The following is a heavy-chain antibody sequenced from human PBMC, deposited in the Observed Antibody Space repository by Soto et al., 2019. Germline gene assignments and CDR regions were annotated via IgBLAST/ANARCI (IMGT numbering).Heavy chain of an antibody. D-gene: IGHD6-19*01. J-gene: IGHJ6*02. CDR1: GFKFNANA. CDR3: AKGGVAGYWPYYHGMDV. V-gene: IGHV3-23*01. Sequence: EVQLLDSGGGWEQPGGSGGLSGAAPGFKFNANALGWVRQAPGKGREWVSAISGTGASTYYADSVKGRFTISRDNSKNRLYLQMNSLTVEDTAVYFCAKGGVAGYWPYYHGMDVWGQGTTVTVS. CDR2: ISGTGAST.